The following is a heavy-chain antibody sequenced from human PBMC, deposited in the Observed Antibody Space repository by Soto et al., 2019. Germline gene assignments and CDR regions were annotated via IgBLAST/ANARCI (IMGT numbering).Heavy chain of an antibody. Sequence: SGPTLVNPTQTLTLTCTFSGFSLSTSGVGVGWIRQPPGKALEWLALIYWDDDKRYSPSLKSRLTITKDTSKNQVVLTMTNMDPVDTATYYCALMVACAPPHNRFYFWGQGTLDPVSS. CDR1: GFSLSTSGVG. J-gene: IGHJ5*01. D-gene: IGHD2-15*01. V-gene: IGHV2-5*02. CDR2: IYWDDDK. CDR3: ALMVACAPPHNRFYF.